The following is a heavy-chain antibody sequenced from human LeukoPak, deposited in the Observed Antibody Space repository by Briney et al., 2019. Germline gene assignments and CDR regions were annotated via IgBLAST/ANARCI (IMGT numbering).Heavy chain of an antibody. V-gene: IGHV4-61*02. CDR3: ARGPSRYYDSSGYYNWFDP. J-gene: IGHJ5*02. CDR1: GGSISSGTYY. CDR2: IYTSGST. Sequence: PPQTLSLTCTVPGGSISSGTYYWSWIRQPAGKGLEWIGRIYTSGSTNYNPSLKSRVTISVDTSKNQFSLKLSSVTAADTAVYYCARGPSRYYDSSGYYNWFDPWGQGTLVTVSS. D-gene: IGHD3-22*01.